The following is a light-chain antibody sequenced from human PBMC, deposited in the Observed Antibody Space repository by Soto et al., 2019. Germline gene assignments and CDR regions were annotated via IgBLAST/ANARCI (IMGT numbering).Light chain of an antibody. CDR3: QQYGSSPEIT. CDR1: QFVSSR. CDR2: DTS. Sequence: DIVVTQSPATLSSSPVERVTLSCRASQFVSSRLAWYQRRPGQVPRLLIYDTSTRAPGISARFSGSGSGTDFTLTISRLEPEDFAVYYCQQYGSSPEITFGQGTRLEI. J-gene: IGKJ5*01. V-gene: IGKV3-20*01.